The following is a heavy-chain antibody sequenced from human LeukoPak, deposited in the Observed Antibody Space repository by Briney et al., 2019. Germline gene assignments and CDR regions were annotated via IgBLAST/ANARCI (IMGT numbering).Heavy chain of an antibody. J-gene: IGHJ4*02. D-gene: IGHD6-13*01. V-gene: IGHV1-69*13. CDR1: GGTFSSYA. CDR2: IIPIFGTA. CDR3: ARDFSSWFPLDY. Sequence: SVKVSCKASGGTFSSYAISWVRQAPGQGLEWMGGIIPIFGTANYAQKFQGRVTITADESTSTAYMELSSLRSEDTAVYYCARDFSSWFPLDYWGXGTLVTVSS.